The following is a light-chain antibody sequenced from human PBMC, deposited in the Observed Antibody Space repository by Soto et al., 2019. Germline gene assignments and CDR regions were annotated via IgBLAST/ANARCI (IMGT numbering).Light chain of an antibody. CDR3: QQYNSFPWT. J-gene: IGKJ1*01. CDR1: QGISSW. V-gene: IGKV1-5*03. CDR2: KAS. Sequence: IQMTHSPSSVSASVGRPVIFTCRASQGISSWLAWYQQKPGKAPNLLIYKASSLASGVPSRFSGSGSGTEFTLTISSLQPDDLATYYCQQYNSFPWTFGQGTKVDI.